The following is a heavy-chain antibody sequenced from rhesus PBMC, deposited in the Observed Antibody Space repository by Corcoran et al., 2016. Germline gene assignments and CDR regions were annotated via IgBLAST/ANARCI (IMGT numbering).Heavy chain of an antibody. D-gene: IGHD5-24*01. CDR1: GFTFSSYW. CDR3: AKEGWGSVGAFDF. J-gene: IGHJ3*01. Sequence: EVQLVESGGGLVQPGGSLRLSCAASGFTFSSYWMYWVRQAPGKGLEWVSRIISDVSSTSYADSVKGRFTISRENAKNSLYLQMNSLRAEDTAVYYCAKEGWGSVGAFDFWGQGLRVTVSS. CDR2: IISDVSST. V-gene: IGHV3-119*01.